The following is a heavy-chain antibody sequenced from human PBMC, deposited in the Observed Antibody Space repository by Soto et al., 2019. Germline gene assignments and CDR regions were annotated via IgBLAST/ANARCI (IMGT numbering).Heavy chain of an antibody. Sequence: PGGSLRLSCAASGFTFSSYAMHWVRQAPGKGLEWVAVISYDGSNKYYADSVKGRFTISRDNSKNTLYLQMNSLRAEDTALYYCAKSMGGTANGMDVWGQGTTVTVSS. V-gene: IGHV3-30-3*02. J-gene: IGHJ6*02. CDR1: GFTFSSYA. CDR3: AKSMGGTANGMDV. D-gene: IGHD2-15*01. CDR2: ISYDGSNK.